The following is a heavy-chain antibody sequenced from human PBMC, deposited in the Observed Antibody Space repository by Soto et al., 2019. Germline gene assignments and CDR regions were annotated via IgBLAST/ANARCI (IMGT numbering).Heavy chain of an antibody. CDR1: GYTFTSYG. CDR2: ISAYNGNT. J-gene: IGHJ4*02. D-gene: IGHD2-2*02. CDR3: AREGIVVVPAAIGDTAMAYYFDY. V-gene: IGHV1-18*01. Sequence: QVQLVQSGAEVKKPGASVKVSCKASGYTFTSYGISWVQQAPGQGLEWMGWISAYNGNTNYAQKLQGRVTMTTDTSTSTAYMELRSLRSDDTAVYYCAREGIVVVPAAIGDTAMAYYFDYWGQGTLVTVSS.